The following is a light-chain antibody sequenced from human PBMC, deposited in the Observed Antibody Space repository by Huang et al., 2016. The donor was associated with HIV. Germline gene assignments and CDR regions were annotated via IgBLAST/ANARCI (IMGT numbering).Light chain of an antibody. V-gene: IGKV3-15*01. CDR2: GAS. CDR3: QQYDNWPLT. CDR1: QVVSSY. J-gene: IGKJ4*01. Sequence: EVVMTQSPATLSVSPGERATLSCRASQVVSSYLAWYQQKPGQPPSLLIYGASTRATGIPARFGGSGSETEFTLTISSLQSEDFAVYYCQQYDNWPLTFGGGTKVEIK.